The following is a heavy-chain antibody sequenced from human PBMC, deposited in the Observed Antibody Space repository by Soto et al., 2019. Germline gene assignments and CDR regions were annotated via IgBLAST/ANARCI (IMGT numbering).Heavy chain of an antibody. J-gene: IGHJ5*02. CDR2: IYWNDDK. CDR3: AHTTMVRGVIYRWFDP. CDR1: GFSLSTSGVG. Sequence: SGPTLVNPTQTLTLTCTFSGFSLSTSGVGVGWIRQPPGKALEWLALIYWNDDKRYSPSLKSRLTITKDTSKNQVVLTMTNMDPVDTATYYCAHTTMVRGVIYRWFDPWGQGTLVTVS. D-gene: IGHD3-10*01. V-gene: IGHV2-5*01.